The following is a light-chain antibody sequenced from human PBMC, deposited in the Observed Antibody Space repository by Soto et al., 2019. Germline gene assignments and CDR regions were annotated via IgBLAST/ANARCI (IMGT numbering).Light chain of an antibody. CDR1: QSVSGR. Sequence: EIVMTQSPATLSVSPGERATLSCRASQSVSGRLAWYQHKPGQAPRLVMYDASTRATGFPARFTGSGSGTEFTLTISDLQPEDFAVYYCQQYGTSPFTFGPGTKVDL. J-gene: IGKJ3*01. CDR3: QQYGTSPFT. CDR2: DAS. V-gene: IGKV3-15*01.